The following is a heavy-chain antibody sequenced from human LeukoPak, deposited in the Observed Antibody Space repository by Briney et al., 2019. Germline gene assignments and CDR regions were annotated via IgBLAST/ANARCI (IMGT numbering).Heavy chain of an antibody. V-gene: IGHV3-30*18. J-gene: IGHJ3*02. Sequence: AGGSLRLSCAASRFTFSNYGMHWVRQAPGKGLEWVAVISYDGSKKYYADSVKGRFTISRDNSKNTLYLEMNSLRTEDTAVYYCAKPPGVTAEYSAFDIWGQGTMVIVSS. CDR3: AKPPGVTAEYSAFDI. D-gene: IGHD2-21*02. CDR1: RFTFSNYG. CDR2: ISYDGSKK.